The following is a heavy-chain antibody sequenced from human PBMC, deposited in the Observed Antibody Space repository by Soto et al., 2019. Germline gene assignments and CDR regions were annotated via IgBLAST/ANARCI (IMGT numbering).Heavy chain of an antibody. CDR1: GYTFANSW. Sequence: PGESLKISCQGSGYTFANSWLAWVRQMPGKGLEWLGNIFPGDSDTKYSPSFQGRVTLSADTSISTAYLHWSSLKASDTAIYFCVRHLRARGVVRDGPLDSWRQGTLVTVYS. CDR2: IFPGDSDT. D-gene: IGHD3-10*01. CDR3: VRHLRARGVVRDGPLDS. V-gene: IGHV5-51*01. J-gene: IGHJ4*02.